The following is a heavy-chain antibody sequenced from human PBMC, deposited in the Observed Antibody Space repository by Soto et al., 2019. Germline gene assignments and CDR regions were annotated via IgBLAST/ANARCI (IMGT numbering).Heavy chain of an antibody. CDR3: ARATVTTFPTDY. CDR2: INSDGSST. CDR1: GFTFSSYW. J-gene: IGHJ4*02. Sequence: PGGSLRLSCAASGFTFSSYWMHWVRQAPGKGLVWVSRINSDGSSTTYADSVKGRFTISRDNAKNTLYLQMNSLRAEDTAVYYCARATVTTFPTDYWGQGTLVTVSS. D-gene: IGHD4-4*01. V-gene: IGHV3-74*01.